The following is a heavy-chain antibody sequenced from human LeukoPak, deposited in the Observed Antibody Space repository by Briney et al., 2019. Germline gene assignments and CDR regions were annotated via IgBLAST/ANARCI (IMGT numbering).Heavy chain of an antibody. J-gene: IGHJ4*02. CDR3: ARPTLGYCTNGVCYPYYFDY. D-gene: IGHD2-8*01. CDR1: GFTFDDYG. CDR2: INWSGGST. Sequence: GGSLRLSCAASGFTFDDYGMSWVRQAPGKGLEWVSGINWSGGSTGYADSVKGRFTISRDNAKNSLYLQMNSLRAEDTALYYCARPTLGYCTNGVCYPYYFDYWGQGTLVAVSS. V-gene: IGHV3-20*04.